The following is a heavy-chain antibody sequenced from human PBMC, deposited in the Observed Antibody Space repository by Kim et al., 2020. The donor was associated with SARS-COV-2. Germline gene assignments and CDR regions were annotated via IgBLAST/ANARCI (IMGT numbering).Heavy chain of an antibody. V-gene: IGHV1-58*01. CDR3: AAGGGWELPTPYWFFDY. CDR2: IVVGSGNT. Sequence: SVKVSCKASGFTFTSSAVQWVRQARGQRLEWIGWIVVGSGNTNYAQKFQERVTITRDMSTSTAYMELSSLRSEDTAVYYCAAGGGWELPTPYWFFDYWGQGTLVTVSS. J-gene: IGHJ4*02. CDR1: GFTFTSSA. D-gene: IGHD2-15*01.